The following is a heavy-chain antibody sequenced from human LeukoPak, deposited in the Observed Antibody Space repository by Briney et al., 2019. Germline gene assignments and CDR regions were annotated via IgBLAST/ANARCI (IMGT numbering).Heavy chain of an antibody. V-gene: IGHV5-51*01. CDR1: GYTFTTYW. D-gene: IGHD5-12*01. CDR3: ARQYSGFDY. CDR2: IYPGDSDT. J-gene: IGHJ4*02. Sequence: PGESLKIACKGSGYTFTTYWIAWVRQMPGKGLEWMGIIYPGDSDTRYSPSFQGQVTISADKSISTAYLQWSSLEASDTAMYYCARQYSGFDYWGQGTLVTVSS.